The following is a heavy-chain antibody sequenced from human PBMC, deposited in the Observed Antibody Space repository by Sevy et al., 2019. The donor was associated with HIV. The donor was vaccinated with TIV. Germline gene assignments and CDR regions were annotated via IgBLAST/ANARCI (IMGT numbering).Heavy chain of an antibody. CDR2: NSASGGTT. V-gene: IGHV3-23*01. J-gene: IGHJ4*02. CDR3: ANQGHSSGWYYFDY. D-gene: IGHD6-19*01. CDR1: GFTFSSYA. Sequence: GGSLRLSCAASGFTFSSYAMSWVRQAPKKGLEWVSTNSASGGTTYYADSVKGRFIISRDNSKNTLYLQMNTLRAEDTAVYYCANQGHSSGWYYFDYWGQGTLVTVSS.